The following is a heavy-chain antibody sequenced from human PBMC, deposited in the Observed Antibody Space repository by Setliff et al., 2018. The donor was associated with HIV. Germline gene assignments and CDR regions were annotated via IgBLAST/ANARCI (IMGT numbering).Heavy chain of an antibody. D-gene: IGHD6-13*01. V-gene: IGHV4-39*01. CDR1: GGSISSGSYY. CDR2: IYYSGST. CDR3: ACGAAAGTDYYYYYYMDV. Sequence: SETLSLTCTVSGGSISSGSYYWSWIRQPPGKGLEWIGSIYYSGSTYYNPSLKSRVTISVDTSKNQFSLKLSSVTAADTAVYYCACGAAAGTDYYYYYYMDVWGKGTTVT. J-gene: IGHJ6*03.